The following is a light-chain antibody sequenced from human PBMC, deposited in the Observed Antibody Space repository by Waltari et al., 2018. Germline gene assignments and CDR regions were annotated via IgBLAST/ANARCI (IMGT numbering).Light chain of an antibody. Sequence: DIQMTPSPSSLSASVGDRVTITCRASQDISNYLAWYQQKPGKVPKLLIYAASTLQSGVPSRFSGRGSGTDFTLTISSLQPEDVAIYYCQKYYRAPFTFGPGTKVHIK. CDR1: QDISNY. V-gene: IGKV1-27*01. CDR3: QKYYRAPFT. CDR2: AAS. J-gene: IGKJ3*01.